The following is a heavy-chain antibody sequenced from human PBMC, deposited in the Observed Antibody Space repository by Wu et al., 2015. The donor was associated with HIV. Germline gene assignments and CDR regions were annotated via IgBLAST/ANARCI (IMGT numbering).Heavy chain of an antibody. CDR3: ARRLVLAGSPSDI. V-gene: IGHV1-69*05. Sequence: QVQLEQSGTEVKKPGSSVKVSCKASGGRFNSDAISWVRQAPGQGLEWMGGITPIFTTAKYAQKFQGRVTITRDESTTTAYMELSSLRSEDTAVYYCARRLVLAGSPSDIVGPRDNGHRLF. CDR2: ITPIFTTA. D-gene: IGHD6-19*01. J-gene: IGHJ3*02. CDR1: GGRFNSDA.